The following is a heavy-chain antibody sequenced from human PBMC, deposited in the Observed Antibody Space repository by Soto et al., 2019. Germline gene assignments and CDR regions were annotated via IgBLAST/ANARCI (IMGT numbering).Heavy chain of an antibody. J-gene: IGHJ3*02. CDR2: IYPGDSDT. CDR1: GYSFTSYW. D-gene: IGHD3-22*01. Sequence: PGESLKISCKGSGYSFTSYWIGWVRQMPGKGLEWMGIIYPGDSDTRYSPSFQGQVTISADKSISTAYLQWSSLKASDTAMYYCARHGSGSSGYYPISLLTERDAFDIWGQGTMVTVSS. CDR3: ARHGSGSSGYYPISLLTERDAFDI. V-gene: IGHV5-51*01.